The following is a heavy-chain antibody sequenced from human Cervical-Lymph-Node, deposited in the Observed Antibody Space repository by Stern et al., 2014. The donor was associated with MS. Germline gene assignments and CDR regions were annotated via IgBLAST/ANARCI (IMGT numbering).Heavy chain of an antibody. J-gene: IGHJ5*02. D-gene: IGHD5-12*01. CDR3: ARVSLSDYDYFDP. V-gene: IGHV4-4*02. CDR1: GDSLSSNNW. CDR2: IHHSGTT. Sequence: QLQLQESGPGLVRPSETLSLTCVVSGDSLSSNNWWSWVRQSPQKGLEWIGEIHHSGTTNYAPLFKSRLTISLDKAKNHLYMTLNSVTAADTAVYHCARVSLSDYDYFDPWGQGTLVTVSS.